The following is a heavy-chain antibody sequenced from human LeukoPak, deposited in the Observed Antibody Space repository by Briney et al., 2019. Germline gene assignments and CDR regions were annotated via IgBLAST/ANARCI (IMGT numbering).Heavy chain of an antibody. D-gene: IGHD1-26*01. Sequence: QPGGSLRLSCAASGFTFSYYEMIWVRQAPGKGLEWVSRINSDGSITSYADSVKGRFTISRDNAKNTLYLQMNSLRAEDTAVYYCARAVSGNYYDYWGQGILVTVSS. CDR2: INSDGSIT. V-gene: IGHV3-74*01. CDR3: ARAVSGNYYDY. CDR1: GFTFSYYE. J-gene: IGHJ4*02.